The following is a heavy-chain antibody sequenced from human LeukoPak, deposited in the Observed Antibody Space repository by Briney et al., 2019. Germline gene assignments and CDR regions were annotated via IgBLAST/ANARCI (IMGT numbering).Heavy chain of an antibody. CDR1: GGSFSGYY. CDR2: INHSGST. CDR3: ARGDWWFDP. J-gene: IGHJ5*02. Sequence: SETLSLTCAVYGGSFSGYYWSWIRQPPGKGLEWIGEINHSGSTNYNPSLKSRVTISVDTSKNQFSLKLSSVTAADTAVYHCARGDWWFDPWGQGTLVTVSS. V-gene: IGHV4-34*01. D-gene: IGHD3-9*01.